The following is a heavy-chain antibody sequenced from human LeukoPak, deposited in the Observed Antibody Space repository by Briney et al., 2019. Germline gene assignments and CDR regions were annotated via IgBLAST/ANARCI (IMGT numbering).Heavy chain of an antibody. Sequence: ASVKVSCKASGYTFTSYAMHWVRQAPGQRLEWMGWINAGNGNTKYSQKFQSRVTITRDTSASTAYMELSSLRSEDTAVYYCAAVSGYSYGQHWYFDLWGRGTLVTVSS. CDR1: GYTFTSYA. CDR2: INAGNGNT. CDR3: AAVSGYSYGQHWYFDL. D-gene: IGHD5-18*01. J-gene: IGHJ2*01. V-gene: IGHV1-3*01.